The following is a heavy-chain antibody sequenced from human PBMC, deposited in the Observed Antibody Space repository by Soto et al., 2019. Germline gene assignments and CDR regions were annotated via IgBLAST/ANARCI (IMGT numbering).Heavy chain of an antibody. D-gene: IGHD3-22*01. CDR3: APHYPDSSGYFDH. J-gene: IGHJ4*02. V-gene: IGHV1-2*02. CDR2: INPNNGAT. CDR1: VYIFTGNY. Sequence: GASVKVSCKDSVYIFTGNYMHWVRQAPGQGLEYMGWINPNNGATNYAQNFQGRVTMTWDTSISTAYMEVRRLRSDDTAVYYCAPHYPDSSGYFDHWGQGTLVTVSS.